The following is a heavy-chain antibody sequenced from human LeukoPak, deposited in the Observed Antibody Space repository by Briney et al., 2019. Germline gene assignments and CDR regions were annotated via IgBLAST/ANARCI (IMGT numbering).Heavy chain of an antibody. D-gene: IGHD2-8*01. J-gene: IGHJ6*02. V-gene: IGHV4-30-2*06. CDR3: ARGGVMVAGTPYYYYGMDV. CDR2: IHHVGTL. CDR1: GDSISSGGY. Sequence: SQTLSLTCTVSGDSISSGGYWSWDRQSPGTGLEWIGCIHHVGTLHYTPSLKSRVTISVDRSKNQFSLKLSSVTAADTAVYYCARGGVMVAGTPYYYYGMDVWGQGTTVTVSS.